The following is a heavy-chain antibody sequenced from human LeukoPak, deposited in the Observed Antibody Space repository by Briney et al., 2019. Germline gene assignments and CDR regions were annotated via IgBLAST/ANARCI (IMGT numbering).Heavy chain of an antibody. V-gene: IGHV3-15*01. CDR1: GFTFSNAW. D-gene: IGHD3-22*01. CDR3: TTDLYDSSQDYYYGMDV. Sequence: KPGGSLRLSCAASGFTFSNAWMSWVRQAPGKGLEWVGRIKSKTDGGTTDYAAPVKGRFTISRDDSKNTLYLQMNSLKTEDTAVYYCTTDLYDSSQDYYYGMDVWGQGTTVTVSS. CDR2: IKSKTDGGTT. J-gene: IGHJ6*02.